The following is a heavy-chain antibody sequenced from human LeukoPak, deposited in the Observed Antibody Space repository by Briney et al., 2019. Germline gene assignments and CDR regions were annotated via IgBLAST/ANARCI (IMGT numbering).Heavy chain of an antibody. CDR1: GYTFSNYA. Sequence: ASVKVSCKASGYTFSNYAMNWVRQAPGQGLEWMGWINTNTGNPTYAQGFTGRFVFSLDTSVSTAYLQISSLKAEDTAVYYCARVRTVTTGYYYYVWGKGTTVTVSS. CDR2: INTNTGNP. J-gene: IGHJ6*04. D-gene: IGHD4-17*01. CDR3: ARVRTVTTGYYYYV. V-gene: IGHV7-4-1*02.